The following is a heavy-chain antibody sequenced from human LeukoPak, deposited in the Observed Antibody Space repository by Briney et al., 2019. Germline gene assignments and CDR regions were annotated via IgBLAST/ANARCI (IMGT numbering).Heavy chain of an antibody. Sequence: GASVKVSCKASGGTFSSYAISWVRQAPGQGLEWMGRIIPILGIANYAQKFQGRVTITADKSTSTAYMGLSSLRSEDTAVYYCAREKTSAFDILTGYHGGFDYWGQGTLVTVSS. D-gene: IGHD3-9*01. CDR2: IIPILGIA. V-gene: IGHV1-69*04. J-gene: IGHJ4*02. CDR3: AREKTSAFDILTGYHGGFDY. CDR1: GGTFSSYA.